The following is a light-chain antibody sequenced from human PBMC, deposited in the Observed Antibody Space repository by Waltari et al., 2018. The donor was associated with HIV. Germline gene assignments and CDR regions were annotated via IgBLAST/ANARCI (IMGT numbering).Light chain of an antibody. V-gene: IGLV2-18*02. CDR1: SSDVGSFNR. CDR3: SSYTTSSTVL. CDR2: EVN. Sequence: QSALTQPPSVSGSPAQSVTISCSGTSSDVGSFNRVSWYQQPPGTAPKLMIYEVNNRPSGVPDRFSGSKSGNTASLTISGLQPEDEADYYCSSYTTSSTVLFGGGTKLTVL. J-gene: IGLJ2*01.